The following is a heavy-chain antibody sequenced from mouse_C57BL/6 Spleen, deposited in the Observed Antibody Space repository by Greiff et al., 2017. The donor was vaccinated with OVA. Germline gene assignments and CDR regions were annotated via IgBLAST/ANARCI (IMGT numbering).Heavy chain of an antibody. CDR2: IWSGGST. CDR1: GFSLTSYG. J-gene: IGHJ2*01. CDR3: AKTGTGVYYFDY. D-gene: IGHD4-1*01. Sequence: VQLQESGPGLVQPSQSLSITCTVSGFSLTSYGVHWVRQSPGKGLEWLGVIWSGGSTDYNAAFMSRLSITKDNSKSQVFFKMNSLQADDTAIYCCAKTGTGVYYFDYWGQGTTLTVSS. V-gene: IGHV2-5*01.